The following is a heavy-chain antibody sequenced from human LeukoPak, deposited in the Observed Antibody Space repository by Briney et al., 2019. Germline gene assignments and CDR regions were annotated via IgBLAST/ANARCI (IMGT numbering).Heavy chain of an antibody. CDR3: AGGVDRAKTGY. D-gene: IGHD5-18*01. J-gene: IGHJ4*02. Sequence: SETLSHTCTVSGDSISSYYWSWIRQPPGKGLEWIGYISYSGSTNYNPSLKSRVTISVDTSKNQYSLKLSSVTAADTAVYYCAGGVDRAKTGYWGQGTLVTVSS. CDR1: GDSISSYY. CDR2: ISYSGST. V-gene: IGHV4-59*08.